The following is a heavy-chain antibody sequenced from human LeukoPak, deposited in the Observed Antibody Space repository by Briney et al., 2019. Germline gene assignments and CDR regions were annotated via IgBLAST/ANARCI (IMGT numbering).Heavy chain of an antibody. CDR3: ARHGTTVTTNFDY. CDR2: IFYSGNT. Sequence: SETLSLTCTVSGGSISSSSYFWAWIRQPPGKGLEWIGSIFYSGNTYYNPSLKSRVTISVDTSKNHFSLKLSSVTAADTAVYYYARHGTTVTTNFDYWGQGTLVTVSS. J-gene: IGHJ4*02. V-gene: IGHV4-39*01. CDR1: GGSISSSSYF. D-gene: IGHD4-11*01.